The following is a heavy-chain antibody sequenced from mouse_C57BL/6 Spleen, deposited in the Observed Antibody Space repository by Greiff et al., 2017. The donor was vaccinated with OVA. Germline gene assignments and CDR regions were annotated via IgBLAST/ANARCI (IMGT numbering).Heavy chain of an antibody. J-gene: IGHJ2*01. Sequence: QVQLKESGTELVKPGASVKLSCKASGYTFTSYWMHWVKQRPGQGLEWIGNINPSNGGTNYNEKFKSKATLTVDKSSSTAYMQLSSLTSEDSAVYYCARSYYGSSPFDYWGQGTTLTVSS. CDR1: GYTFTSYW. D-gene: IGHD1-1*01. CDR3: ARSYYGSSPFDY. CDR2: INPSNGGT. V-gene: IGHV1-53*01.